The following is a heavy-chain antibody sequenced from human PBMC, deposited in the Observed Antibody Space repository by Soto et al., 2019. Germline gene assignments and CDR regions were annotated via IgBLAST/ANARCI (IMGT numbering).Heavy chain of an antibody. V-gene: IGHV4-39*01. CDR2: IYYSGST. J-gene: IGHJ4*02. D-gene: IGHD5-18*01. CDR1: GGSISSSSYY. CDR3: ASRADGHTAIFDY. Sequence: SETLSLTCTVSGGSISSSSYYWGWIRQPPGKGLEWIGSIYYSGSTYYNPSLKSRVTISVDTSKNQFSLKLSSVTAADTAVYYCASRADGHTAIFDYWGQGTLVTVSS.